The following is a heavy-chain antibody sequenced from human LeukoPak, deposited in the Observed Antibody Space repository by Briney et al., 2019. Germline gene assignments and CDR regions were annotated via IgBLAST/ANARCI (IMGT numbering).Heavy chain of an antibody. V-gene: IGHV3-74*01. D-gene: IGHD6-6*01. Sequence: GGSLRLSCAACGFTFSGYWMHWVPQAPGKGLVWVSRISTDGSTTTYADSVKGRFTIPRDNAKKTLYLQMNSLRAEDTAVYYCSRRGIGARPFDYWGQGTLVTVSS. CDR2: ISTDGSTT. CDR3: SRRGIGARPFDY. J-gene: IGHJ4*02. CDR1: GFTFSGYW.